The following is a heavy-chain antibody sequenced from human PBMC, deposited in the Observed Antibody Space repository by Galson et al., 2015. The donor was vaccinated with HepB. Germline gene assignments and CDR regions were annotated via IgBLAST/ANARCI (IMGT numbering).Heavy chain of an antibody. CDR3: AKTITAAAVIGYYFDY. D-gene: IGHD6-13*01. CDR2: ISGSGGST. Sequence: SLRLSCAASGFTFSSYAMSWVRQAPGKGLEWVSAISGSGGSTYYADSVKGRFTISRDNSKNTLYLQMNSLRAEDTAVYYCAKTITAAAVIGYYFDYWGQGTLVTVSS. J-gene: IGHJ4*02. V-gene: IGHV3-23*01. CDR1: GFTFSSYA.